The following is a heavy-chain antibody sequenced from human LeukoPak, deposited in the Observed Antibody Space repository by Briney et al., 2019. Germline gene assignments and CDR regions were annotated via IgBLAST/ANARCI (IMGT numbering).Heavy chain of an antibody. D-gene: IGHD6-19*01. V-gene: IGHV3-7*05. CDR3: ARGWQWLDY. J-gene: IGHJ4*02. CDR2: IKQDGGEK. Sequence: GGSLRLSCATSGFTFTTYWMTWVRRAPGKGLEWVANIKQDGGEKNYVDAVRGRFTISRDNAKSSSYLQMNSLRAEDTAVYYCARGWQWLDYWGQGTLVTVSS. CDR1: GFTFTTYW.